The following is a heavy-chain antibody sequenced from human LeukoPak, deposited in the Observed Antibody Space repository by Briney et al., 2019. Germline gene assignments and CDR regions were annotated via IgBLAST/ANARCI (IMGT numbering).Heavy chain of an antibody. V-gene: IGHV3-30*18. Sequence: GRSLRLSCAASGFTFSSYGMHWVRQAPGKGLEWVAIISYDGSNNYYADSVKGRFTISRDNSKNTLYPQTNSLRAEDTAVYYCAKDAEQWLVGFDYWGQGTLVTVSS. CDR2: ISYDGSNN. CDR3: AKDAEQWLVGFDY. CDR1: GFTFSSYG. D-gene: IGHD6-19*01. J-gene: IGHJ4*02.